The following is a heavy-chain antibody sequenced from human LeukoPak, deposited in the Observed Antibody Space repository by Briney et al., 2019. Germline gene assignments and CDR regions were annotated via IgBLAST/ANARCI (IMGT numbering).Heavy chain of an antibody. J-gene: IGHJ4*02. CDR3: ARDPGTAMGRALDY. V-gene: IGHV3-74*01. Sequence: GGSLRLSCAASGFTFSNYWMHWVRQAPGKGLVGVSRINSDESTTTYADSAKGRFTISRDNAKNTLYLQMNSLRAEDTAVYYCARDPGTAMGRALDYWGQGTLVTVSS. CDR2: INSDESTT. CDR1: GFTFSNYW. D-gene: IGHD5-18*01.